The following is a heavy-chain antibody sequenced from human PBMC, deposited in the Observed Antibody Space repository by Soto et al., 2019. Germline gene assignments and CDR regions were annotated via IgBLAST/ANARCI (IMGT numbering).Heavy chain of an antibody. Sequence: SKNLYITCAVYGGSISSYYWSWIRQPAGKGLEWIGRIYTSGSTNYNPSLKSRVTMSVDTSKNQFSLKLSSVTAADTAVYYCARALIPYDEILNASYNDYSDRRGVWGQGTTVT. V-gene: IGHV4-59*10. CDR1: GGSISSYY. D-gene: IGHD3-9*01. CDR2: IYTSGST. CDR3: ARALIPYDEILNASYNDYSDRRGV. J-gene: IGHJ6*02.